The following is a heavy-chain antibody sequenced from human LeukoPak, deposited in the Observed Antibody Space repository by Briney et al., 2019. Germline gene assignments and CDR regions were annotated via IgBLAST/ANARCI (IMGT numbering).Heavy chain of an antibody. V-gene: IGHV3-48*01. D-gene: IGHD1-14*01. J-gene: IGHJ4*02. CDR1: EFTFSSFS. Sequence: GGSLRLSCAVSEFTFSSFSMNWVRQAPGKGLEWVSYISSSGITIYYADSGKGRFTISRDNAKNSLYLQMHSLRAEDTAVYYCARGIRGATRSDFDYWGQGTLVTVSS. CDR2: ISSSGITI. CDR3: ARGIRGATRSDFDY.